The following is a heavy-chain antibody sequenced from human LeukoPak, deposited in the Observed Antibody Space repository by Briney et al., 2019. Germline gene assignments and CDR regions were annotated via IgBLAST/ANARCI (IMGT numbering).Heavy chain of an antibody. CDR1: GGSISSSSYY. J-gene: IGHJ3*02. D-gene: IGHD3-9*01. V-gene: IGHV4-39*07. CDR2: IYHSGST. Sequence: ETSETLSLTCTVSGGSISSSSYYWGWIRQPPGKGLEWIGSIYHSGSTYYNPSLKSRVTISVDTSKNQFSLKLSSVTAADTAVYYCARDRLRYFDWLFHRGPGDAFDIWGQGTMVTVSS. CDR3: ARDRLRYFDWLFHRGPGDAFDI.